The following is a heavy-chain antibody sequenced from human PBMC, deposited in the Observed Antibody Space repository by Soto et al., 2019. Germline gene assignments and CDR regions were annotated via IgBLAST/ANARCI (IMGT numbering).Heavy chain of an antibody. V-gene: IGHV3-66*04. J-gene: IGHJ6*03. CDR2: IYSGGST. CDR3: ARQGAPMVRGSVYEDYYYYMDV. CDR1: GFTVSSNY. Sequence: GGSLRLSCAASGFTVSSNYMSWVRQAPGKGLEWVSVIYSGGSTYYADSVKGRFTISRDNSKNTLYLQMNSLRAEDTAVYYCARQGAPMVRGSVYEDYYYYMDVWGKGTTVTVSS. D-gene: IGHD3-10*01.